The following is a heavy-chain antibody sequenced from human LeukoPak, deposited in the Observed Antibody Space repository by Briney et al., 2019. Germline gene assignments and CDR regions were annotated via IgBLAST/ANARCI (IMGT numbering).Heavy chain of an antibody. Sequence: SVKVSCKVSGYTLTELSMHWVRQAPGKGLEWMGGFDPEDGETIYAQKFQGRVTMTEDTSTDTAYMELSSPRSEDTAVYYCATDRYCSSTSCYIGGDAFDIWGQGTMVTVSS. D-gene: IGHD2-2*02. CDR1: GYTLTELS. V-gene: IGHV1-24*01. CDR3: ATDRYCSSTSCYIGGDAFDI. J-gene: IGHJ3*02. CDR2: FDPEDGET.